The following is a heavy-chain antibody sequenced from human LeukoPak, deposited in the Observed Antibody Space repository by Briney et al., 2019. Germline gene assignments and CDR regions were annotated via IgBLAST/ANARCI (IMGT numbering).Heavy chain of an antibody. D-gene: IGHD1-26*01. J-gene: IGHJ4*02. CDR1: GFTFSSYW. Sequence: GGSLRLSCAASGFTFSSYWMHWVRHAPGKGLVWVSRINTDGSSTSYADSVKGRFTISRDNAKNTLYLQMNSLRAEDTAVYYCARAGAISRTYFDYWGQGTLVTVSS. CDR2: INTDGSST. CDR3: ARAGAISRTYFDY. V-gene: IGHV3-74*01.